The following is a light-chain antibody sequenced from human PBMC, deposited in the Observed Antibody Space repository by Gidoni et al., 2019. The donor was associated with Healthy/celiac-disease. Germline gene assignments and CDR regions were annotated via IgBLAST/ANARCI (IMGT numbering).Light chain of an antibody. V-gene: IGLV1-40*01. CDR1: SSNIGAGYD. Sequence: QSVLTQPPSVSGAPGQRVTISCTGSSSNIGAGYDVHWYQQLPGPAPKLLIYGNSNRPSGVPDRFSGSQSGTSASLAITGLQAEDEADYYCQSYDSSLSGHVVFGGGTKLTVL. J-gene: IGLJ2*01. CDR2: GNS. CDR3: QSYDSSLSGHVV.